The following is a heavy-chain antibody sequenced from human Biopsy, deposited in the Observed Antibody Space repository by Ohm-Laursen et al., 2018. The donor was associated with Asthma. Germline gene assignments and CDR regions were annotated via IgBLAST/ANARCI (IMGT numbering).Heavy chain of an antibody. Sequence: VKISCKSLGGTFNTYVISWVRQAPGQGLEWMGGINSVFGTTNYPQKFQDRVTITADDSTSTVYMELSSLRSEDTAVYYCARKAGSCISRTCYSLDFWGQGTLVTVSS. D-gene: IGHD2-2*01. CDR2: INSVFGTT. J-gene: IGHJ4*02. V-gene: IGHV1-69*13. CDR3: ARKAGSCISRTCYSLDF. CDR1: GGTFNTYV.